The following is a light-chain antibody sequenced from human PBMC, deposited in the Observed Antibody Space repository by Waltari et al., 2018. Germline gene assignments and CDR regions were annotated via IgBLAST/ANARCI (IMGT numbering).Light chain of an antibody. CDR1: SSDVGGHNY. CDR2: DVN. CDR3: ASYTTSSTWV. V-gene: IGLV2-14*01. Sequence: QSALTQPASVSGSPGQSITISCTGTSSDVGGHNYVCWYQQHPGKAPKLMIYDVNPRPPGVFKRLSGSKACNTASLTISGLQAEDEADYYCASYTTSSTWVFGGGTKLTVL. J-gene: IGLJ3*02.